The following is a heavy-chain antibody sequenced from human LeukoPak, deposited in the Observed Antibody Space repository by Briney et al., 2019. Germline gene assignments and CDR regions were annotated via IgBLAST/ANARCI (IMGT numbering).Heavy chain of an antibody. CDR2: IYYSGST. CDR3: AGITTGYYYYMDV. Sequence: SSETLSLTCTVSGGSISSYYWSWIRQPPGKGLEWIGYIYYSGSTNYNPSLKSRVTISVDTSKNQFSLKLSSVTAADTAVYYCAGITTGYYYYMDVWGKGTTVTVSS. J-gene: IGHJ6*03. V-gene: IGHV4-59*13. CDR1: GGSISSYY. D-gene: IGHD4-11*01.